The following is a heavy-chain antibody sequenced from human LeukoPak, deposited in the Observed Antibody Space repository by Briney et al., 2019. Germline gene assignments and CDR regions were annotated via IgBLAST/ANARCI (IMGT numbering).Heavy chain of an antibody. D-gene: IGHD3-22*01. Sequence: PSQTLSLTCTVSGGSISSGGYYWSWLRQHPGKGLEWIGYIYYSGSTYYNPSLKSRVTISVDTSKNQFSLKLSSVTAADTAVYYCARASVVVNYYFDYWGQGTLVTVSS. CDR1: GGSISSGGYY. CDR2: IYYSGST. J-gene: IGHJ4*02. V-gene: IGHV4-31*03. CDR3: ARASVVVNYYFDY.